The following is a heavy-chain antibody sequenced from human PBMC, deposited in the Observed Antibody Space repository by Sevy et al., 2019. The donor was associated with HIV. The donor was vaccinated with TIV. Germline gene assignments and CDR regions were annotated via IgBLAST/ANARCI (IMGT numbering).Heavy chain of an antibody. CDR1: GFTFSDYA. CDR2: LFGGGHGA. V-gene: IGHV3-23*01. Sequence: GGSLRLSCVASGFTFSDYAMSWVRQAPGKGLEWVSSLFGGGHGANYADSVKGRFTISRDNSKNTLDLQMNSLSSEDTAIYYCATSPIGVVIFFDYWGQGTLVTVSS. D-gene: IGHD3-22*01. J-gene: IGHJ4*02. CDR3: ATSPIGVVIFFDY.